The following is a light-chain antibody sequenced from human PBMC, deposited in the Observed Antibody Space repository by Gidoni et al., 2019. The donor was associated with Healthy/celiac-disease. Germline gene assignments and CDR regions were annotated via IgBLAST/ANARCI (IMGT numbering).Light chain of an antibody. V-gene: IGKV2-28*01. J-gene: IGKJ2*01. CDR2: LGS. CDR1: QSLLHSNGYNY. CDR3: MQALHTPLYT. Sequence: DIVMTQSPLSLPVTPGEPASISCRSSQSLLHSNGYNYLDWYLQKPGQSPQLLIYLGSNRASGVPDRFSGSGSGTDFTLKISRVEAGDVGVYYCMQALHTPLYTFXQXTKLXIK.